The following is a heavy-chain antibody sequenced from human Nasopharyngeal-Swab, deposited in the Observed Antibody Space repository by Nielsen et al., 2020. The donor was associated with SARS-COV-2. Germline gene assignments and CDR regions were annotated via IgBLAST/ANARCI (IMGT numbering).Heavy chain of an antibody. V-gene: IGHV3-9*01. CDR1: GSTFDDYA. Sequence: SLKISCAASGSTFDDYAMHWVRQAPGKGLEWVSGINWNSGSIGYADSVKGRFTISRDNAKNSLYLQMNSLRPEDTALYYCAKDPARIVGAPTAAFDFWGQGTLVTVSS. CDR3: AKDPARIVGAPTAAFDF. CDR2: INWNSGSI. J-gene: IGHJ4*02. D-gene: IGHD1-26*01.